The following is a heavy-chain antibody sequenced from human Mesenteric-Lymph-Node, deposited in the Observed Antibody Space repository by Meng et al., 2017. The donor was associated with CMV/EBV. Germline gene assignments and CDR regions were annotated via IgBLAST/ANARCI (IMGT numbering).Heavy chain of an antibody. CDR1: GYTFTGYY. Sequence: ASVTVSCKGSGYTFTGYYMHWVRQAPGQGLQWMGWINPNGGATHYAQSFQGRVTMTRDTSISTAYMELSSLRSDDTAVYYCARLNAIFYDSSGHFYDYWGQGTLVTVSS. CDR2: INPNGGAT. V-gene: IGHV1-2*02. J-gene: IGHJ4*02. CDR3: ARLNAIFYDSSGHFYDY. D-gene: IGHD3-22*01.